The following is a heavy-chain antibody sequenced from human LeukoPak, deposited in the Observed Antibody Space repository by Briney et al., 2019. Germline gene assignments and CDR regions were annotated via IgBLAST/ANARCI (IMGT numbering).Heavy chain of an antibody. CDR1: GYTFTSYY. D-gene: IGHD6-13*01. Sequence: ASVKVSCKASGYTFTSYYMHWVRQAPGQGLEWMGIINPSGGSTSYAQKFQGRVTMTRDTSISTAYMELSRLRSDDTAVYYCARDIDVAAAGINDYWGQGTLVTVSS. V-gene: IGHV1-46*01. CDR2: INPSGGST. J-gene: IGHJ4*02. CDR3: ARDIDVAAAGINDY.